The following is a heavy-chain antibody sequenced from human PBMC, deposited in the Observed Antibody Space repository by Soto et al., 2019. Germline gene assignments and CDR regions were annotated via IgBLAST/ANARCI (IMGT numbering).Heavy chain of an antibody. D-gene: IGHD5-18*01. J-gene: IGHJ4*02. Sequence: ASVKVSCKASGYTFTGYYMHWVRQAPGQGLEWMGWINPNSGGTNYAQKFQGRVTMTRDTSISTAYMELSRLRSDDTAVYYCAVLRGYSYGYGDHFDYWGQGTLVTVSS. CDR1: GYTFTGYY. V-gene: IGHV1-2*02. CDR2: INPNSGGT. CDR3: AVLRGYSYGYGDHFDY.